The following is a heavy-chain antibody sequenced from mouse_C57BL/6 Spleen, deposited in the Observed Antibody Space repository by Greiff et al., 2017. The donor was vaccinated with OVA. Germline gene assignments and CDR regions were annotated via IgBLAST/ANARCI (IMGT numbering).Heavy chain of an antibody. D-gene: IGHD1-1*01. CDR2: IYPGSGST. V-gene: IGHV1-55*01. Sequence: QVQLKQPGAELVKPGASVKMSCKASGYTFTSYWITWVKQRPGQGLEWIGDIYPGSGSTNYNEKFKSKATLTVDTSSSTAYMQLSSLTSEDSAVYYCARSGDYGVLFAYWGQGTLVTVSA. CDR3: ARSGDYGVLFAY. CDR1: GYTFTSYW. J-gene: IGHJ3*01.